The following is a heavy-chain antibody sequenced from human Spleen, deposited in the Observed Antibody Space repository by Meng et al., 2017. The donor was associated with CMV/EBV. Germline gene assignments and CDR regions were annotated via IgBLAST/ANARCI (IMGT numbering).Heavy chain of an antibody. D-gene: IGHD2-2*01. J-gene: IGHJ6*02. CDR1: FTDSY. V-gene: IGHV1-69-2*01. Sequence: FTDSYMHWVQQAPGKGLEWMGLVDPEDGETIYAEKFQGRVTITADTSTDTAYMELSSLRSEDTAVYYCATGTPAATPGVYYYYGMDVWGQGTTVTVSS. CDR2: VDPEDGET. CDR3: ATGTPAATPGVYYYYGMDV.